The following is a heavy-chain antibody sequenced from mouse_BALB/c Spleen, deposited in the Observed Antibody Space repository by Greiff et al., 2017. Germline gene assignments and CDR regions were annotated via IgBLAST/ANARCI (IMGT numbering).Heavy chain of an antibody. J-gene: IGHJ3*01. V-gene: IGHV5-4*02. CDR3: ARDLFYDYSFAY. CDR1: GFTFSDYY. CDR2: ISDGGSYT. D-gene: IGHD2-4*01. Sequence: DVHLVESGGGLVKPGGSLKLSCAASGFTFSDYYMYWVRQTPEKRLEWVATISDGGSYTYYPDSVKGRFTISRDNAKNNLYLQMSSLKSEDTAMYYCARDLFYDYSFAYWGQGTLVTVSA.